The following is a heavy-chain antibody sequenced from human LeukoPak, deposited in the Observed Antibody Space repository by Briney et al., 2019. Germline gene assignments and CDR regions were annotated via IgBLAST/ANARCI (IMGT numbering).Heavy chain of an antibody. CDR3: GRSGSYYSWFDP. Sequence: ASVKVSCKASGNTFTGDYMHWVRQAPGQGLEWMGWISPNNGATNHAQKFQGRVTMTRDTSISTAYMELSRLRSDDTAVYYCGRSGSYYSWFDPWGQGTLVTVSS. CDR2: ISPNNGAT. V-gene: IGHV1-2*02. J-gene: IGHJ5*02. D-gene: IGHD1-26*01. CDR1: GNTFTGDY.